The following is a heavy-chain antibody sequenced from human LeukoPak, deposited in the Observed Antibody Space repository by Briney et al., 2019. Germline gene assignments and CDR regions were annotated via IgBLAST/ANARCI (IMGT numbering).Heavy chain of an antibody. Sequence: PSETLSLTCTASGVSISNYYWSWIRQPPGKGLEWVGFGHYTGSSNYNPSPKSRVTPSVGTSKDQFSLRLISVTVADTAVDFCARHDNRGYYSLHDWGQGALVTVSS. V-gene: IGHV4-59*08. CDR2: GHYTGSS. D-gene: IGHD3-22*01. CDR1: GVSISNYY. J-gene: IGHJ4*02. CDR3: ARHDNRGYYSLHD.